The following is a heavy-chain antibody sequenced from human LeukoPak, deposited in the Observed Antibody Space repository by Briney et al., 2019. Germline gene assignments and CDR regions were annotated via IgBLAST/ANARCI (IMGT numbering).Heavy chain of an antibody. J-gene: IGHJ6*02. D-gene: IGHD6-13*01. V-gene: IGHV3-9*01. CDR1: GFTFDDYA. Sequence: GGSLRPSCAASGFTFDDYAMHWVRQAPGKGLEWVSGISWNSGSIGYADSVKGRFTISRDNAKNSLYLQMNSLRAEDTALYYCAKDTRSSSLSFDYGMDVWGQGTTVTVSS. CDR3: AKDTRSSSLSFDYGMDV. CDR2: ISWNSGSI.